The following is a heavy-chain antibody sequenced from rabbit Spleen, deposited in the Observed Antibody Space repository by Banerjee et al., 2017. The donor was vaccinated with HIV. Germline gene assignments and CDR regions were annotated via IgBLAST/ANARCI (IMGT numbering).Heavy chain of an antibody. D-gene: IGHD4-1*01. Sequence: QLKESGGGLVQPGGSLKLSCKASGFTLSSYYMSWVRQAPGKGLEWIGYIDPVFGSTYYASWVNGRFTISSHNAQNTLYLQMNSLTAADTATYFCARETSSGWGIVSFYFTLWGPGTLVTVS. CDR3: ARETSSGWGIVSFYFTL. V-gene: IGHV1S7*01. CDR1: GFTLSSYY. CDR2: IDPVFGST. J-gene: IGHJ4*01.